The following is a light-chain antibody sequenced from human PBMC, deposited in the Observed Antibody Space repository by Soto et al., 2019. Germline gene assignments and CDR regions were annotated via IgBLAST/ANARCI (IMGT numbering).Light chain of an antibody. V-gene: IGKV1-39*01. J-gene: IGKJ2*01. CDR1: QSISSY. CDR3: QQSYSTPPYT. CDR2: AAS. Sequence: DIQMTQSPSSLSASVGDRVTITCRASQSISSYLNWYQQKPGQAPKLLIYAASSLPSGVPSRFSGSGSGTDFTLTISSLQPEDFATYYCQQSYSTPPYTFGQGTKLEIK.